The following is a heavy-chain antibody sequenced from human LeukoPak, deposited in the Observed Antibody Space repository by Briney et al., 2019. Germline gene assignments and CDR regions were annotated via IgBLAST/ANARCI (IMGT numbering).Heavy chain of an antibody. J-gene: IGHJ3*01. D-gene: IGHD3-10*01. CDR1: GFTFSSHW. CDR3: TRGLPMGRGVISAFDL. Sequence: GGSLRLSCAASGFTFSSHWMHWVRQAPGKGLVWVTRISSDGSSTTYADSVKGRFTISRDNTKNTLYLQMDSLGAEDTAVYYCTRGLPMGRGVISAFDLWGRGTVVTVSS. CDR2: ISSDGSST. V-gene: IGHV3-74*01.